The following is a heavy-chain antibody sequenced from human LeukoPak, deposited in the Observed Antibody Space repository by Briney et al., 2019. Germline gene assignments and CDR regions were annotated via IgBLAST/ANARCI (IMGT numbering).Heavy chain of an antibody. CDR2: IIPIFGTA. V-gene: IGHV1-69*13. J-gene: IGHJ4*02. CDR1: GGTFSSYA. Sequence: ASVKVSCKASGGTFSSYAISWVRQAPGQGLEWMGGIIPIFGTANYAQKFQGRVTITADESTSTAYMELSSLRSEDTAVYYCASPPEEGYCSSTSCRPDYSMGYWGQGTLVTVSS. CDR3: ASPPEEGYCSSTSCRPDYSMGY. D-gene: IGHD2-2*01.